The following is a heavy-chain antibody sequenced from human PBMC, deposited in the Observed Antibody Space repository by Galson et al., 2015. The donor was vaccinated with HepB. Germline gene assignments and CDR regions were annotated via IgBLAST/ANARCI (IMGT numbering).Heavy chain of an antibody. CDR2: NFYSGST. CDR1: GGSISSSNYY. D-gene: IGHD5-24*01. Sequence: LSLTCTVSGGSISSSNYYWGWIRQPPGKGLEWIGSNFYSGSTYYNPSLKGRVTISVETSKNQLSLKVNSVTAADTAFYYCASGRRDGYRYFDYWGQGTLVIVSS. V-gene: IGHV4-39*01. CDR3: ASGRRDGYRYFDY. J-gene: IGHJ4*02.